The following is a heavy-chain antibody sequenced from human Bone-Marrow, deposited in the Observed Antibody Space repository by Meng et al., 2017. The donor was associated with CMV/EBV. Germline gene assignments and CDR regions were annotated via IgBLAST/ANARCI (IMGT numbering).Heavy chain of an antibody. CDR2: MNPNSGNT. Sequence: YTFTSYDIHWVRQATGQGLEWMGWMNPNSGNTGYAQKFQGRVTMTRNTSISTAYMELSSLRSEDTAVYYCARGYCSSTSCYEAWFDPWGQGTLVTVSS. D-gene: IGHD2-2*01. V-gene: IGHV1-8*01. J-gene: IGHJ5*02. CDR3: ARGYCSSTSCYEAWFDP. CDR1: YTFTSYD.